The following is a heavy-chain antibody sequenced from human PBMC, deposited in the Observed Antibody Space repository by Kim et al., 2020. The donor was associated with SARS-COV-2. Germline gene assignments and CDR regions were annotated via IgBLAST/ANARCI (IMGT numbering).Heavy chain of an antibody. CDR1: GFTFSSYG. V-gene: IGHV3-30*18. J-gene: IGHJ4*02. D-gene: IGHD3-10*01. CDR2: ISYDGSNK. CDR3: AKDPTAGEGY. Sequence: GGSLRLSCAASGFTFSSYGMHWVRQAPGKGLEWVAVISYDGSNKYYADSVKGRFTISRDNSKNTLYLQMNSLRAEDTAVYYCAKDPTAGEGYWGQGTLVTVSS.